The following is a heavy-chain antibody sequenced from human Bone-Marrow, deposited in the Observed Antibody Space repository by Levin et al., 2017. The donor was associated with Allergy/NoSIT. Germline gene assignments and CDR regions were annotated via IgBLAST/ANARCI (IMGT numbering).Heavy chain of an antibody. CDR2: ISSSSSYI. D-gene: IGHD2-15*01. V-gene: IGHV3-21*01. Sequence: GGSLRLSCAASGFTFSSYSMNWVRQAPGKGLEWVSSISSSSSYIYYADSVKGRFTISRDNAKNSLYLQMNSLRAEDTAVYYCARPPESGGSCSGDFQHWGQGTLVTVSS. CDR3: ARPPESGGSCSGDFQH. J-gene: IGHJ1*01. CDR1: GFTFSSYS.